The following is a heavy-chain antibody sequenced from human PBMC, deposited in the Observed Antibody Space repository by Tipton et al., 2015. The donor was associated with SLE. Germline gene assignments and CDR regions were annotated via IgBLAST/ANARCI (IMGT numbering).Heavy chain of an antibody. CDR3: ATPYYYDTSGFPAFDI. CDR1: GFTFTENG. J-gene: IGHJ3*02. D-gene: IGHD3-22*01. V-gene: IGHV3-30*02. CDR2: IRYDGFNK. Sequence: GSLRLSCAASGFTFTENGMHWVRQAPGKGLEWVAFIRYDGFNKYYSDSVKGRFTISRDDSKNTLYLHMNSLRVEDTAVYYCATPYYYDTSGFPAFDIWGQGTMATVSS.